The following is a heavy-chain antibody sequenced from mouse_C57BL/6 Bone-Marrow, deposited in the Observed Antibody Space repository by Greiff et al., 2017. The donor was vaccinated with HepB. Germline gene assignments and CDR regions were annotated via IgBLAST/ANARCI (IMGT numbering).Heavy chain of an antibody. CDR1: GFTFSSYG. CDR2: ISSGGSYT. CDR3: ARRDYSNSFDY. D-gene: IGHD2-5*01. Sequence: VQLKESGGDLVKPGGSLKLSCAASGFTFSSYGMSWVRQTPDKRLEWVATISSGGSYTYYPDSVKGRFTISRDNAKNTLYLQMSSLKSEDTAMYYCARRDYSNSFDYWGQGTTLTVSS. V-gene: IGHV5-6*01. J-gene: IGHJ2*01.